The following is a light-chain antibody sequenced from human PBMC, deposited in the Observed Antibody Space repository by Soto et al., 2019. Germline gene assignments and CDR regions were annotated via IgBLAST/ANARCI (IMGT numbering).Light chain of an antibody. CDR3: QQYNTWPLT. CDR1: QSVSNN. V-gene: IGKV3-15*01. CDR2: GAS. J-gene: IGKJ4*01. Sequence: EMVMTQSPATLSVSPGESATLSCRASQSVSNNLAWYQQKPGQAPRLLIYGASTRATGIPARFSGSGSETDFTLTISSLQSEDFAVYYCQQYNTWPLTFGGGTRVEIK.